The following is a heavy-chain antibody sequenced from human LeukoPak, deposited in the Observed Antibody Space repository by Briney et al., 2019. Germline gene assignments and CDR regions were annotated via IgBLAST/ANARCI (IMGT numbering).Heavy chain of an antibody. Sequence: PGGSLRLSCAASGFTFSSHGMQWVRQAPGKGREWVALIWYDGSRTNYVDSVMGRFTISRDSSKNTLYLQMDNLRVEDTAVYFCAKDLSYGSLWFDPWGQRTLVTVSS. CDR2: IWYDGSRT. CDR1: GFTFSSHG. J-gene: IGHJ5*02. D-gene: IGHD3-10*01. V-gene: IGHV3-33*06. CDR3: AKDLSYGSLWFDP.